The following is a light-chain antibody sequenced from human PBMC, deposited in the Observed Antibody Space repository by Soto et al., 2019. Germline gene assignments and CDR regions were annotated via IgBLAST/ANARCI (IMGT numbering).Light chain of an antibody. J-gene: IGLJ1*01. Sequence: QSALTQPPSAYGSPGQSVTLACTGTSSDVGGYNYVSWYQQHPGKVPKLMVYEVNKRPSGVPDRFSGSKSGNTASLTVSGLQAEDEADYYCTSYAGGNNVFVNGTKVTVL. CDR2: EVN. CDR3: TSYAGGNNV. V-gene: IGLV2-8*01. CDR1: SSDVGGYNY.